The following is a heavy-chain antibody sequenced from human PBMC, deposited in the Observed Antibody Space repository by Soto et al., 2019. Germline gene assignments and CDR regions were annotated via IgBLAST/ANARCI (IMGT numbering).Heavy chain of an antibody. CDR1: GFTFSDHY. D-gene: IGHD6-6*01. CDR3: ARASIAARHYYYGMDV. V-gene: IGHV3-72*01. J-gene: IGHJ6*02. Sequence: PGGSLRLSCAASGFTFSDHYMDWVRQAPGKGLEWVGRTRNKANSYTTEYAASVKGRFTISRDDSKNSLYLQMNSLKTEDTAVYYCARASIAARHYYYGMDVWGQGTTVTVSS. CDR2: TRNKANSYTT.